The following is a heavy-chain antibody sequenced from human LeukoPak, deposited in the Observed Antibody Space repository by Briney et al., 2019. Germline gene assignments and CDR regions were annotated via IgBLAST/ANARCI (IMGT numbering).Heavy chain of an antibody. Sequence: AGGSLRLSCAASGFTFSSYAMSWVRQALGRGLERVSAISGSGGSTYYADSVKGRFTISRDNSKNTLYLQMNSLRAEDTAVYYCAKGISGAVVTPGPFDYWGQGTLVTVSS. CDR3: AKGISGAVVTPGPFDY. D-gene: IGHD4-23*01. CDR2: ISGSGGST. J-gene: IGHJ4*02. CDR1: GFTFSSYA. V-gene: IGHV3-23*01.